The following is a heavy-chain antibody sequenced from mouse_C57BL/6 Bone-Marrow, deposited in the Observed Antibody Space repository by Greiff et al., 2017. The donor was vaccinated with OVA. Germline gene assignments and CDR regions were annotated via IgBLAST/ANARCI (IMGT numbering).Heavy chain of an antibody. CDR1: GYAFRSYW. D-gene: IGHD2-3*01. V-gene: IGHV1-80*01. J-gene: IGHJ4*01. CDR3: ARRRWLLRAMDY. CDR2: IYPGDGDT. Sequence: VQLQPSGAELVKPGASVKISCKASGYAFRSYWMNWVKQRPGTGLEWIGQIYPGDGDTNYNGKFKGKATLTADKSSSTAYMQLSSLTSEDSAVYFCARRRWLLRAMDYWGQGTSVTVSS.